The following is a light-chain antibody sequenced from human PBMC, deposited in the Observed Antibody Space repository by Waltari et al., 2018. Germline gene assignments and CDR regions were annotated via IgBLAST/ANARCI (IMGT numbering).Light chain of an antibody. J-gene: IGKJ1*01. CDR3: QQYDGSPMWS. V-gene: IGKV3-20*01. CDR1: QSVPSRY. Sequence: ETVLTQSPATLSLSPGDSATLSCRASQSVPSRYLAWYHQRPGQAPRLLSYGAYTRASGIPDRCSGSGSGTDFSLRISRVETEDFGVYYCQQYDGSPMWSFGLGTKVEVK. CDR2: GAY.